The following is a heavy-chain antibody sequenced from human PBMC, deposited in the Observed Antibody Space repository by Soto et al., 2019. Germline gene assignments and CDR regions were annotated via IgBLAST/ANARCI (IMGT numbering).Heavy chain of an antibody. Sequence: EVQLLESGGGLVQPGGSLRLSCAASGFTFSSYAMSWVRQAPGKGLEWVSAISGSGISTYYADSVKGRFTISRDNSKNTLYLQVNSLRAEDTAVDYCAREAGYSSGWDAFDYWGQGTLVTVSS. D-gene: IGHD6-19*01. J-gene: IGHJ4*02. CDR1: GFTFSSYA. CDR2: ISGSGIST. V-gene: IGHV3-23*01. CDR3: AREAGYSSGWDAFDY.